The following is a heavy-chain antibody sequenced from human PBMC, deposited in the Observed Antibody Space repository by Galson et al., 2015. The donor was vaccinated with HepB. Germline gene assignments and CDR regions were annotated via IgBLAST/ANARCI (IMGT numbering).Heavy chain of an antibody. CDR1: GGPISSSFDN. CDR3: ATHPQMDV. J-gene: IGHJ6*04. Sequence: ETLSLTCTISGGPISSSFDNWGWIRQPPGKGLEWIGSINYSGNTFYNPSLKSRVTLSVDTSKKQFSLNLSSVTAADTAVYYCATHPQMDVWGKGTTVTVSS. V-gene: IGHV4-39*01. CDR2: INYSGNT.